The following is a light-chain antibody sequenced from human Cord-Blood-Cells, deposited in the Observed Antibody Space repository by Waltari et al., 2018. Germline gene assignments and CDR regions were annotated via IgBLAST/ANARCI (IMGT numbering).Light chain of an antibody. CDR1: SSDVGSYNI. J-gene: IGLJ3*02. CDR3: CSYAGSSTWV. V-gene: IGLV2-23*02. Sequence: QSALTQPASVSGSPGQSINISCTGTSSDVGSYNIVSWYQQHPGKAPKLMIYEVSKRPSGVSNRFSGSKSGNTASLTISGLQAEDEADYYCCSYAGSSTWVFGGGTKLTVL. CDR2: EVS.